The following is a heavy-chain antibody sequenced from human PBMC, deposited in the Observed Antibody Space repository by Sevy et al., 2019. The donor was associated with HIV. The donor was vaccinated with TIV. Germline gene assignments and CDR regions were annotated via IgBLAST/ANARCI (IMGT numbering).Heavy chain of an antibody. CDR1: GFTFSKYS. CDR3: ARGGCTKPHDY. J-gene: IGHJ4*02. V-gene: IGHV3-23*01. CDR2: LSFGCGEI. D-gene: IGHD2-8*01. Sequence: GGSLRLSCAASGFTFSKYSMSWVRQPPGKGLEWVSTLSFGCGEINYADSVKGRFTISRDNSKSSVYLQMNNLRPEDTAGYYWARGGCTKPHDYWGQGTLVTAPQ.